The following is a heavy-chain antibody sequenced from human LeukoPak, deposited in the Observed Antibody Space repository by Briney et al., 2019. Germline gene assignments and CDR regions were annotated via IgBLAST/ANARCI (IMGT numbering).Heavy chain of an antibody. J-gene: IGHJ4*02. Sequence: SQTLSLTCAVSGGSISSCCYYWSWIRQPAGKGLECIGRIYTSGSTNYNPSLKGRVTISVDTSENQFSLKLSSVTAADTAVYYCARTHDSSAYYFDYWGQGTLVTVSS. V-gene: IGHV4-61*02. CDR1: GGSISSCCYY. CDR3: ARTHDSSAYYFDY. D-gene: IGHD3-16*01. CDR2: IYTSGST.